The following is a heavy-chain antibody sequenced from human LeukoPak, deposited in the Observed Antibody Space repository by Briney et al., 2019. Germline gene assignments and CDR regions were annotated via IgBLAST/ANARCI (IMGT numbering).Heavy chain of an antibody. V-gene: IGHV3-73*01. J-gene: IGHJ3*02. D-gene: IGHD2-15*01. CDR2: IRSKANGYTT. CDR1: GFTFSRFA. Sequence: PGGSLKLSCAASGFTFSRFAMHWVRQAPGKGLEGVGRIRSKANGYTTAYGETVKGRFTITRDDSKRSAFVQMSSLKSEDTAVYYCVRLGGGDAFDIWGPGTRVTVSS. CDR3: VRLGGGDAFDI.